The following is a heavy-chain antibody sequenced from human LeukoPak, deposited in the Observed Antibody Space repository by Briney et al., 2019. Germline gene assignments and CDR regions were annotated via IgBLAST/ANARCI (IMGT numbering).Heavy chain of an antibody. D-gene: IGHD3-16*01. J-gene: IGHJ4*02. CDR2: ISGSGGST. Sequence: PGGSLRLSCAASGFTFSSSWMSWVRQAPGKGLEWVSAISGSGGSTYYADSVKGRFTISRDNSKNTLYLQMNSLRAEDTAVYYCAKGLDGGGPPLAFDYWGQGTLVTVSS. V-gene: IGHV3-23*01. CDR1: GFTFSSSW. CDR3: AKGLDGGGPPLAFDY.